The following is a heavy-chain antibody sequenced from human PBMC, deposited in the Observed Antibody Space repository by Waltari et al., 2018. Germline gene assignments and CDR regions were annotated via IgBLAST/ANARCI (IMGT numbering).Heavy chain of an antibody. Sequence: EVQLLESGGGLVQPGGSLRLSCGASGFSFSSYAMNWVRQAPGKGRDWVSGIISSVVCTDYAYSVTARFTISRDTSKTTLYLQMDSLRSEDTALYYCANGIGSNSWSGSDYWGQGTLVTVSS. J-gene: IGHJ4*02. D-gene: IGHD6-13*01. CDR2: IISSVVCT. CDR3: ANGIGSNSWSGSDY. CDR1: GFSFSSYA. V-gene: IGHV3-23*01.